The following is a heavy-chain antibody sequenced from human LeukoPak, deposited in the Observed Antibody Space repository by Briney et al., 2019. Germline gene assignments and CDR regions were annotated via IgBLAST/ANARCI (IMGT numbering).Heavy chain of an antibody. V-gene: IGHV3-21*04. CDR2: ISSSSSYI. CDR3: AKGGTYYYDSSGYWSFDY. D-gene: IGHD3-22*01. CDR1: GFTFSSYS. Sequence: GGSLRLSCAASGFTFSSYSMNWVRQAPGKGLEWVSSISSSSSYIYYADSVKGRFTISRDNAKNSLYLQMNSLRAEDTAVYYCAKGGTYYYDSSGYWSFDYWGQGTLVTVSS. J-gene: IGHJ4*02.